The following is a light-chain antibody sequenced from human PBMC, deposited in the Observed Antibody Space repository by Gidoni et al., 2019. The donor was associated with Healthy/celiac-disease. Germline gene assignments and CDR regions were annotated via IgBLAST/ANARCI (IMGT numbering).Light chain of an antibody. CDR3: QSYDSSNPWV. CDR1: SGSIASNY. J-gene: IGLJ3*02. Sequence: NFMLTQPHSASEPPGKTVTISCTRSSGSIASNYVQLYQPRPGSSPTTVIYEDNQRPSGVPDRFSGSIDSSSNSASLTISGLKTEDEADYYCQSYDSSNPWVFGGGTKLTVL. CDR2: EDN. V-gene: IGLV6-57*01.